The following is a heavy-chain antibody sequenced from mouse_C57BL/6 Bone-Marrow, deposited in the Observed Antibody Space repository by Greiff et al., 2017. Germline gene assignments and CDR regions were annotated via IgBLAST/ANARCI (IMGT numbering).Heavy chain of an antibody. D-gene: IGHD1-1*01. CDR3: ARPLVAVDY. V-gene: IGHV1-9*01. Sequence: VQGVESGAELMKPGASVKLSCTATGYTFTGYWIQWVKQRPGHGLEWIGEILPGSGSTYYDEKFKGKVTFTADTSSNTAYLQMSSLTTEDSAIYYCARPLVAVDYGGQGTTLTVSS. CDR2: ILPGSGST. CDR1: GYTFTGYW. J-gene: IGHJ2*01.